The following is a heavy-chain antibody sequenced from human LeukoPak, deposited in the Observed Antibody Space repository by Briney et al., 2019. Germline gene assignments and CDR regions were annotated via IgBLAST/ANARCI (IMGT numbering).Heavy chain of an antibody. J-gene: IGHJ4*02. D-gene: IGHD2-15*01. CDR3: ARALVPVVDRPMYYFDY. CDR1: GGSISSSSYY. V-gene: IGHV4-39*07. CDR2: IYYSGST. Sequence: SETLSLTYTVSGGSISSSSYYWGWIRQPPGKGLEWIGSIYYSGSTYYNPSLKSRVTISVDTSKNQFSLKLSSVTAADTAVYYCARALVPVVDRPMYYFDYWGQGTLVTVSS.